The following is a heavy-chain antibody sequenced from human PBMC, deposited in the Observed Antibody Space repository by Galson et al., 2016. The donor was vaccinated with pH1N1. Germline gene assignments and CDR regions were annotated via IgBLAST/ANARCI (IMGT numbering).Heavy chain of an antibody. CDR3: ARPDYGDYSGYFEY. V-gene: IGHV2-70*01. Sequence: PALVKPTQTLTLTCTFSGFSLSTSGMCVSWIRQPPGKALEWLALIDWDDDKYYSTSLKTRLTISKDTSKNQVVLTMTNMDPVDTATYYCARPDYGDYSGYFEYWGQGTLVTGSS. CDR1: GFSLSTSGMC. CDR2: IDWDDDK. D-gene: IGHD4-17*01. J-gene: IGHJ4*02.